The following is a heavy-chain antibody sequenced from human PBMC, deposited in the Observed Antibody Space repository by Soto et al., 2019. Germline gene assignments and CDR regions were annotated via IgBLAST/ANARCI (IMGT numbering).Heavy chain of an antibody. V-gene: IGHV1-69*01. CDR2: IIPIFGTA. J-gene: IGHJ6*02. D-gene: IGHD3-16*01. CDR3: AGGVRWPTYYYYYGMDV. Sequence: QVQLVQSGAEVKKPGSSVKVSCKASGGTFSSYAISWVRQAPGQGLEWMGGIIPIFGTANYAQKFQGRVTITVDESTSTAYMELSSLRSDHRAVYDCAGGVRWPTYYYYYGMDVWGQGTTVTVSS. CDR1: GGTFSSYA.